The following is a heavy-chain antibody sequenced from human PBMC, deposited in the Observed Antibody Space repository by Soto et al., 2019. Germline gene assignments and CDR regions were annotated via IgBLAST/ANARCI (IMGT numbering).Heavy chain of an antibody. J-gene: IGHJ4*02. CDR1: GCSISSYY. CDR2: IYYSGST. D-gene: IGHD5-18*01. V-gene: IGHV4-59*01. Sequence: ETLSLTCTVSGCSISSYYWSWIRQPPGKGLEWIGYIYYSGSTNYNPSLKSRVTISVDTSKNQFSLKLSSVTAADTAVYYCAREVDTAMVRGYFDYWGQGTLVTVSS. CDR3: AREVDTAMVRGYFDY.